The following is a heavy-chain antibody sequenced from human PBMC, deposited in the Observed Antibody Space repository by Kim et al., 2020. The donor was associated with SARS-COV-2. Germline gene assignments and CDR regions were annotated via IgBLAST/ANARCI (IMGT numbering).Heavy chain of an antibody. CDR1: GGSISSYY. CDR2: IYYSGST. CDR3: ARGAYYYDSSGYYYFDY. J-gene: IGHJ4*02. D-gene: IGHD3-22*01. Sequence: SETLSLTCTVSGGSISSYYWSWIRQPPGKGLEWIGYIYYSGSTNYNPSLKSRVTISVDTSKNQFSLKLSSVTAADTAVYYCARGAYYYDSSGYYYFDYWGQGTLVTVSS. V-gene: IGHV4-59*13.